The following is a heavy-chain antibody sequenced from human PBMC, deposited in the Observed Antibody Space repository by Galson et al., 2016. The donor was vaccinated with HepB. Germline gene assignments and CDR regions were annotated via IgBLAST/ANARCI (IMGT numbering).Heavy chain of an antibody. Sequence: SLRLSCAASGFTFSSYAMHWVRQAPGRGLEWLAVTWDDGNRKFYADSVKGRLTTSRDNSKKTLYLEMNSLRVEDTAVYYCARECSSSGFDYWGQGILVIVSS. CDR1: GFTFSSYA. D-gene: IGHD2-2*01. CDR2: TWDDGNRK. J-gene: IGHJ4*02. V-gene: IGHV3-33*01. CDR3: ARECSSSGFDY.